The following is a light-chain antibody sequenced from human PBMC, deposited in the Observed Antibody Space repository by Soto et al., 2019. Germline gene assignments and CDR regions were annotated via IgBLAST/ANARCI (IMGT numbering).Light chain of an antibody. CDR3: QQSFKPPLT. CDR1: KAIDDY. CDR2: SAS. J-gene: IGKJ5*01. Sequence: DIQMTQSPSSLSASVGDRVTITCRSSKAIDDYLIWYQQKSGNAPNLLIYSASTLQSGVPSRFTGSGSGTDFTLTISSLQPEDSATYFCQQSFKPPLTFGQGTRVEVK. V-gene: IGKV1-39*01.